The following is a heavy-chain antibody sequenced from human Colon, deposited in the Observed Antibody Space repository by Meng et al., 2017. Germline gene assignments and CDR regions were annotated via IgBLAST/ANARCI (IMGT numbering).Heavy chain of an antibody. Sequence: GESLKISCAASGLIFSKSGMHWVRQAPGKGLEWVSFIWSDGSSKFYTDSVRGRFTISRDNSKNTLSLQMDSLRVEDTAVYYCVRGKGVTCLDTWGQGTLVTVSS. D-gene: IGHD3-10*01. CDR3: VRGKGVTCLDT. V-gene: IGHV3-30*02. CDR1: GLIFSKSG. CDR2: IWSDGSSK. J-gene: IGHJ5*01.